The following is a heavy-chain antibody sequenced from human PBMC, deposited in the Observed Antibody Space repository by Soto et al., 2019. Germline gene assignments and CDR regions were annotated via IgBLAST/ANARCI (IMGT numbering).Heavy chain of an antibody. Sequence: GPTLVKPTQTPTLTRTLSGFSLRTSGKCVSWVRQPPGKALEWLARIDWDDDKYYSTSLKTRLTISKDTSKNQVVLTMTNMDPVDTATYYCARVLIAAHTTSFDYWGQGTLVTVSS. J-gene: IGHJ4*02. V-gene: IGHV2-70*11. D-gene: IGHD6-13*01. CDR2: IDWDDDK. CDR3: ARVLIAAHTTSFDY. CDR1: GFSLRTSGKC.